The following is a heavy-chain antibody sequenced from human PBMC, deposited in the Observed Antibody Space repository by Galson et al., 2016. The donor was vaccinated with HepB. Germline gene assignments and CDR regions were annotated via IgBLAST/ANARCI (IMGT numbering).Heavy chain of an antibody. D-gene: IGHD6-19*01. CDR3: VRGSYSSDWYRTSAYDFGMDV. Sequence: SLRLSCAASGFSFSNYDLYWVRQAPRTGLDWASSIYTAGYTYYDDSVVVRFTVSREHAKDSLYLHTNSLRAGDTAVYYCVRGSYSSDWYRTSAYDFGMDVWGKGTPVTVSS. J-gene: IGHJ6*04. V-gene: IGHV3-13*01. CDR2: IYTAGYT. CDR1: GFSFSNYD.